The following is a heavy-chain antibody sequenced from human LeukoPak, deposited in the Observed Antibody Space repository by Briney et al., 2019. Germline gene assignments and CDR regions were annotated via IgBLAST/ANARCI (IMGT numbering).Heavy chain of an antibody. D-gene: IGHD3-22*01. CDR2: INHSGST. CDR3: ARGPYYYDSSGYAH. Sequence: SETLSLTCAVYGGSFSGYYWSWIRQPPGKGLEWIGEINHSGSTNYNPSLKSRVTISVDTSKNQFSLKLSSVTAADTAVYYCARGPYYYDSSGYAHWGRGTLVTVSS. CDR1: GGSFSGYY. V-gene: IGHV4-34*01. J-gene: IGHJ4*02.